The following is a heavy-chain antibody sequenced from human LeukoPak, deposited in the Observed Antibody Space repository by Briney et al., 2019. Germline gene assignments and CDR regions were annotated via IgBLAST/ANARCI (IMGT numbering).Heavy chain of an antibody. CDR1: DYTFTSYG. J-gene: IGHJ5*02. CDR3: ARAHIVATSNNWFDP. Sequence: GASVKVSCKASDYTFTSYGISWVRQAPGQGLEWMGWISAYNGNTNYAQKLQGRVTMTTDTSTSTAYMELRSLRSDDTAVYYCARAHIVATSNNWFDPWGQGTLVTVSS. V-gene: IGHV1-18*01. D-gene: IGHD5-12*01. CDR2: ISAYNGNT.